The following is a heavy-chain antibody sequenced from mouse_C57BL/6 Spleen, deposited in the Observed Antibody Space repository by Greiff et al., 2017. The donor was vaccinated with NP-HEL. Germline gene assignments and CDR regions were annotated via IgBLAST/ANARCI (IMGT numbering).Heavy chain of an antibody. J-gene: IGHJ1*03. CDR3: ARRSYGSRSWYFDV. CDR2: IYPGSGST. CDR1: GYTFTSYW. Sequence: QVQLQQPGAELVKPGASVKMSCKASGYTFTSYWITWVKQRPGQGLEWIGDIYPGSGSTNYNEKFKSKATLTVDTSSSTAYMQLSSLTSEDSAVYYCARRSYGSRSWYFDVWGTGTTVTVSS. V-gene: IGHV1-55*01. D-gene: IGHD1-1*01.